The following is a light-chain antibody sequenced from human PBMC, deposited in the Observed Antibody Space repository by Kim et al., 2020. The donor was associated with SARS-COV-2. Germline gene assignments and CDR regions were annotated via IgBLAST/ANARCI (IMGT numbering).Light chain of an antibody. J-gene: IGKJ2*01. CDR2: LGS. Sequence: DIVMTQSPLSLPVTPGEPASISCRSSQSLLHSNGYNYLDWYLQKPGQSPQLLIYLGSNRASGVPDRFSGSGSGTDFTLKISRVEFDYVGLYYCIQSLLSPYTFGKGTELDI. V-gene: IGKV2-28*01. CDR3: IQSLLSPYT. CDR1: QSLLHSNGYNY.